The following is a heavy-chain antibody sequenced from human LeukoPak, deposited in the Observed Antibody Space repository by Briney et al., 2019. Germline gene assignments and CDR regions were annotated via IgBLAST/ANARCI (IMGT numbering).Heavy chain of an antibody. J-gene: IGHJ4*02. D-gene: IGHD3-16*02. Sequence: GASVKVSCKASGYTFTSYGISWVRQAPGQGLEWMGWISAYNGNTNYAQKLQGRVTMTTDTSTSTAYMELRSLRSDDTAVYYCARVHQAFGGVIFIDYWGQGTLVTVSS. CDR1: GYTFTSYG. CDR2: ISAYNGNT. CDR3: ARVHQAFGGVIFIDY. V-gene: IGHV1-18*04.